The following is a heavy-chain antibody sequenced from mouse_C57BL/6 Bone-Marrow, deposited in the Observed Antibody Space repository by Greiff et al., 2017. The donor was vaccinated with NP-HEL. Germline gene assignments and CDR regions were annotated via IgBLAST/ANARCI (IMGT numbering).Heavy chain of an antibody. V-gene: IGHV1-55*01. CDR1: GYTFTSYW. J-gene: IGHJ3*01. D-gene: IGHD1-1*01. CDR2: IYPGSGST. Sequence: QVQLQQPGAELVKPGASVKMSCKASGYTFTSYWITWVKQRPGQGLEWIGDIYPGSGSTNYNEKFKSKATLTVDTSSSTAYMQLSSLTSEDSAVYDCARRAYYYGSSYPAWFAYWGQGTLVTVSA. CDR3: ARRAYYYGSSYPAWFAY.